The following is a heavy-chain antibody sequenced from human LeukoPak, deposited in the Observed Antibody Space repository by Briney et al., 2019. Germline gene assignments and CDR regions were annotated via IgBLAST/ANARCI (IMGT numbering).Heavy chain of an antibody. CDR1: GYTFTSYD. Sequence: ASVKVSCKASGYTFTSYDINWVRQATGQGLEWMGWMNPNSGNTGYAQKFQGRVTITRNTSISTAYMELNSLRAEDTAVYYCAPPDTQKQLTIFGPSWGQGTLVTVSS. D-gene: IGHD3-3*01. CDR3: APPDTQKQLTIFGPS. J-gene: IGHJ5*02. CDR2: MNPNSGNT. V-gene: IGHV1-8*03.